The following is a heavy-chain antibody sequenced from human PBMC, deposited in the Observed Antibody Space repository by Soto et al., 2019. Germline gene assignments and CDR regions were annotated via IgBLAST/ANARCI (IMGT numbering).Heavy chain of an antibody. J-gene: IGHJ6*02. Sequence: SETLSLTCAVYGGSFSGYYWSWIRQPPGKGLEWIGEINHSGSTNYNPSLKSRVTISVDTSKNQSSLKLSSVTAADTAVYYCARGMGVWGSYRYVYYYYGMDVWGQGTTVTVSS. CDR2: INHSGST. V-gene: IGHV4-34*01. CDR1: GGSFSGYY. CDR3: ARGMGVWGSYRYVYYYYGMDV. D-gene: IGHD3-16*02.